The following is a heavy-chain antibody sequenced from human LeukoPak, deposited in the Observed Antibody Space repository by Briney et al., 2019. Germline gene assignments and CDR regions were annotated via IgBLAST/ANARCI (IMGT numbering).Heavy chain of an antibody. CDR3: ARDPRHRSSRPNWFDP. CDR1: GYTFTSYG. D-gene: IGHD6-13*01. CDR2: ISAYNGNT. V-gene: IGHV1-18*01. Sequence: ASVNVSCKPSGYTFTSYGISWVRQAPGQGREWMGWISAYNGNTNHAQKPHGRVTMTTDTSTSTAFMELRSLRSDDTAVYYCARDPRHRSSRPNWFDPWGQGTLVTVSS. J-gene: IGHJ5*02.